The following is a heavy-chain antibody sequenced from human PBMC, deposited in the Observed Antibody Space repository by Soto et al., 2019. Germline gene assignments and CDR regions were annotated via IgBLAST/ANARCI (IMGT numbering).Heavy chain of an antibody. J-gene: IGHJ4*02. CDR1: GGSISSGGYY. D-gene: IGHD6-13*01. V-gene: IGHV4-31*11. Sequence: SETLSLTCAVSGGSISSGGYYWSWIRQHPGKGLEWIGYIYYSGSTYYNPSLKSRVTISVDTSKNQFSLKLSSVTAADTAVYYCARALYYSSSWFDYWGQGTLVTVSS. CDR3: ARALYYSSSWFDY. CDR2: IYYSGST.